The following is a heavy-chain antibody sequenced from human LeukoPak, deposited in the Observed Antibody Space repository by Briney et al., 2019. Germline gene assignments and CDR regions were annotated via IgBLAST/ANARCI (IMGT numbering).Heavy chain of an antibody. CDR2: ISAYNGNT. CDR3: ARDPPLVVVNIFDY. D-gene: IGHD2-15*01. CDR1: GYTFTSYG. Sequence: GASVKVSXKASGYTFTSYGISWVRQAPGQGLEWMGWISAYNGNTNYAQKLQGRVTMTTDTSTSTAYMELRSLRSDDTAVYCCARDPPLVVVNIFDYWGQGTLVTVSS. J-gene: IGHJ4*02. V-gene: IGHV1-18*01.